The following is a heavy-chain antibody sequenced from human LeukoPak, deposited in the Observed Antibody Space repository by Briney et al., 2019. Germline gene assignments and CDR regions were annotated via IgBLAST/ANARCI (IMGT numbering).Heavy chain of an antibody. CDR2: IYSSGST. D-gene: IGHD2-2*01. CDR1: GGSISNYY. Sequence: SETLSLTCAVSGGSISNYYWSWIRQPPGKGLEWIGYIYSSGSTNYNPSLKSRVTISVDTSKNQFSLKLSSVTAADTAVYYCAREGSTNILDYWGQGTLVTVSS. CDR3: AREGSTNILDY. V-gene: IGHV4-59*01. J-gene: IGHJ4*02.